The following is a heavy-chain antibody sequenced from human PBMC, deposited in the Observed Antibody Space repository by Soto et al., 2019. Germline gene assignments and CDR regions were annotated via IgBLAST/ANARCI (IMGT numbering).Heavy chain of an antibody. J-gene: IGHJ6*02. CDR2: ISYDGSNK. Sequence: QVQLVESGGGVVQPGRSLRLSCAASGFTFSSYGMHWVRQAPGKGLEWVAVISYDGSNKYYADSVKGRFTISRDNSKNTLYLQMNSLRAEDTAVYYCAKELRFLEWLPDVWGQGTTVTVSS. V-gene: IGHV3-30*18. CDR3: AKELRFLEWLPDV. CDR1: GFTFSSYG. D-gene: IGHD3-3*01.